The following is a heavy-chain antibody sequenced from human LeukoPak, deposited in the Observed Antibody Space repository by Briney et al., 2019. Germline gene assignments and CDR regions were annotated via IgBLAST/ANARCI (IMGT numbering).Heavy chain of an antibody. CDR1: GFSFSAYD. V-gene: IGHV3-23*01. CDR3: AKDPGGRSNWFDP. D-gene: IGHD3-10*01. J-gene: IGHJ5*02. Sequence: GGSLPLSCAVSGFSFSAYDRNWVRQAPGKGLEWVSTITDKGGNTYYADSVKGRFTISRDNSKSTLYLQMNSLRAEDTAVYYCAKDPGGRSNWFDPWGQGALVS. CDR2: ITDKGGNT.